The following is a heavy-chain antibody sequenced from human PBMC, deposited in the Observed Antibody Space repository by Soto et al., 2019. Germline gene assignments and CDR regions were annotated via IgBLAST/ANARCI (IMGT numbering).Heavy chain of an antibody. V-gene: IGHV1-69*06. CDR1: GGTFSSYA. J-gene: IGHJ6*02. Sequence: GASVKVSCKASGGTFSSYAISWVRQAPGQGLEWMGGIIPIFGTANYAQKFQGRVTITADKSTSTAYMELSSLRSEDTAVYYCARTPSTVLGNYYNYGMDVWGQGTTVTVSS. CDR2: IIPIFGTA. CDR3: ARTPSTVLGNYYNYGMDV. D-gene: IGHD4-17*01.